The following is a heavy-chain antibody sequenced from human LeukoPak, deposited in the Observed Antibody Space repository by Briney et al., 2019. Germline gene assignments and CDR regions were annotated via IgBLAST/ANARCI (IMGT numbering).Heavy chain of an antibody. J-gene: IGHJ4*02. CDR1: GFTFSTYT. Sequence: GGSLRLSCAASGFTFSTYTMYWVRHPPGKRLEWVSIIGSSGGGXXYXXSVKXRFTISRDNSKNALYLQMNSLRVKDTAVYYCAIDPNWGTHSWGQGVLVTVSS. CDR3: AIDPNWGTHS. D-gene: IGHD7-27*01. V-gene: IGHV3-23*01. CDR2: IGSSGGGX.